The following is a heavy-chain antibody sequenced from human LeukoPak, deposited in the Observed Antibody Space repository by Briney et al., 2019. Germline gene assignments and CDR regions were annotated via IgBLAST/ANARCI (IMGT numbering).Heavy chain of an antibody. CDR2: MNPNSGNT. CDR1: GYTFTTYD. CDR3: ARATGKDILTGRRLDY. V-gene: IGHV1-8*01. D-gene: IGHD3-9*01. J-gene: IGHJ4*02. Sequence: ASVKVSCKASGYTFTTYDINWVRQTTGHGLEWMGWMNPNSGNTGYAQRFQGRVTMTRNSSISTAYMDLSSLGSEDTAVYYCARATGKDILTGRRLDYWGQGTLVTVSS.